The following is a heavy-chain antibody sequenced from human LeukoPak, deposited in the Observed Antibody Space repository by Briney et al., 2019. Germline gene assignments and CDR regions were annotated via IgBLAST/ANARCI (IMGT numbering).Heavy chain of an antibody. CDR2: ISGSGGST. J-gene: IGHJ3*02. V-gene: IGHV3-23*01. D-gene: IGHD3-22*01. CDR3: ARVGYYYDSSGYYADAFDI. CDR1: GLYA. Sequence: GGSLRLSCAASGLYAMNWVRQAPGKGLEWVSTISGSGGSTYYADSVKGRFTISRENSKNTLYLQMNSLRAEDTAVYYCARVGYYYDSSGYYADAFDIWGQGTMVTVSS.